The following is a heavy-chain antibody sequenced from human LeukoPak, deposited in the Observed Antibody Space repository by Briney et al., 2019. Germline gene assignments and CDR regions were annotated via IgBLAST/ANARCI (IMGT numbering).Heavy chain of an antibody. J-gene: IGHJ4*02. V-gene: IGHV5-10-1*01. CDR1: GYSFTSYW. CDR2: IDPSDSYT. CDR3: AIGIAVAAADY. D-gene: IGHD6-19*01. Sequence: GESPEISCKGSGYSFTSYWISWVRQMPGKGLEWMGRIDPSDSYTNYSPSFQGHVTISADKSISTAYLQWSSLKASDTAMYYCAIGIAVAAADYWGQGTLVTVSS.